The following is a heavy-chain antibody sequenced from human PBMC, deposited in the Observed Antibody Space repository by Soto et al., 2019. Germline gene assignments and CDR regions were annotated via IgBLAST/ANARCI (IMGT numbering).Heavy chain of an antibody. CDR3: ARDTYYYDSSGYPHDYYYGMDV. CDR1: GGTFSSYA. J-gene: IGHJ6*02. D-gene: IGHD3-22*01. V-gene: IGHV1-69*13. Sequence: SVKVSCKASGGTFSSYAISWVRQAPGQGLEWMGGIIPIFGTANYAQKFQGRVTITADESTSTAYMELSSLRSEDTAVYYCARDTYYYDSSGYPHDYYYGMDVWGQGTTVTVSS. CDR2: IIPIFGTA.